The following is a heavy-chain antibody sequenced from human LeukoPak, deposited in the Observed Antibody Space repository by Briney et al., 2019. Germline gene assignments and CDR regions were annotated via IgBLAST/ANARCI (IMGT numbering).Heavy chain of an antibody. V-gene: IGHV4-34*01. J-gene: IGHJ4*02. D-gene: IGHD3-3*01. CDR2: INHSGST. Sequence: SETLSLTCAVYGGSFSGYYWSWIRQPPGKGLEWIGEINHSGSTNYNPSLKSRVTISVDTSKNQYSLRLSSVTAADTAVYYCARRHSSYYDFWSGRYYFHYCGQGTLGTVSS. CDR1: GGSFSGYY. CDR3: ARRHSSYYDFWSGRYYFHY.